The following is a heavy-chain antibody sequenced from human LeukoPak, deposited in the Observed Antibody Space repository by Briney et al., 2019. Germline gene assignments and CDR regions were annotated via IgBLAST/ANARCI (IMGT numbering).Heavy chain of an antibody. CDR1: GGSISSSNYY. CDR2: IYYSGST. CDR3: ARSPDRGGAYFDY. Sequence: NPSETLSLTCTVSGGSISSSNYYWGWIRQPPGKGLEWIGSIYYSGSTYYNPSLKSRVTISVDTSKNQFSLKLSSVTAADTAVYYCARSPDRGGAYFDYWGQGTLVTVSS. J-gene: IGHJ4*02. D-gene: IGHD1-26*01. V-gene: IGHV4-39*07.